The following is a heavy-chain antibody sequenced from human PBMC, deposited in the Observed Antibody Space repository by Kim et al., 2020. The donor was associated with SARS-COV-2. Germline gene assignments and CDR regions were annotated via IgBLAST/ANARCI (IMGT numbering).Heavy chain of an antibody. Sequence: GGSLRLSCAASGFTFDDYAMHWVRQAPGKGLEWVSGIRWNSGGIGNADSAKGRFTISRDNAKNYLYPQMNSLRAEDTVLYYCAKDGLYGDYYFDYWGRGTLASVSS. J-gene: IGHJ4*02. D-gene: IGHD3-10*02. CDR2: IRWNSGGI. V-gene: IGHV3-9*01. CDR1: GFTFDDYA. CDR3: AKDGLYGDYYFDY.